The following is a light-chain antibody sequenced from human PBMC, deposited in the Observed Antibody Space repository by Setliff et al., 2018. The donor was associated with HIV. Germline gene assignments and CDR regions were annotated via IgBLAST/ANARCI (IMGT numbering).Light chain of an antibody. J-gene: IGLJ1*01. CDR1: IDPYNS. V-gene: IGLV2-14*01. Sequence: QSVLAQPASVSGSPGQSITVSCTDIDPYNSVSRYQQLPGKAPKLILYEVSVRPSGISHRFAGSKSDNTASLTISGLEAEDEGSYYCSSYTSSGAPSYVFGTGTKVTVL. CDR2: EVS. CDR3: SSYTSSGAPSYV.